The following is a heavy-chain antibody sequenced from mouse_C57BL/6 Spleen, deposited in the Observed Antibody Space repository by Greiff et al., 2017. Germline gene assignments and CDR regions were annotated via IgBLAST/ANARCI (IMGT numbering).Heavy chain of an antibody. J-gene: IGHJ4*01. CDR2: IDPSDSYT. V-gene: IGHV1-50*01. CDR1: GYTFTSYW. CDR3: ARLRAMDY. Sequence: QVQLQQPGAELVKPGASVKLSCKASGYTFTSYWMQWVKQRPGQGLEWIGEIDPSDSYTNYNQKFKVKATLTVDTSSSTAYMQLSSLTSEDSAVYYCARLRAMDYWGQGTSVTVSS.